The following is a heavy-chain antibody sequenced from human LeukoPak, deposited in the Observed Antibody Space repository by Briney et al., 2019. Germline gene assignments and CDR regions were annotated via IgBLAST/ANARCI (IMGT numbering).Heavy chain of an antibody. CDR3: ARGFSSSWSLAYYFDY. Sequence: ASVKVSCKASGYTFTSYGISWVRQAPGQGLEWMGWIRAYNGNTNYAQKLQGRVTMTTDTSTSTAYMELRSLRSDDTAVYYCARGFSSSWSLAYYFDYWGQGTLVTVSS. CDR2: IRAYNGNT. CDR1: GYTFTSYG. V-gene: IGHV1-18*01. J-gene: IGHJ4*02. D-gene: IGHD6-13*01.